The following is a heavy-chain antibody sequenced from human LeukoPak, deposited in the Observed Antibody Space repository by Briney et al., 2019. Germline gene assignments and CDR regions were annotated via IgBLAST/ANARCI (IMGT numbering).Heavy chain of an antibody. CDR3: ARDGSWYKGDY. CDR1: GFTFSSYS. V-gene: IGHV3-21*01. J-gene: IGHJ4*02. D-gene: IGHD6-13*01. Sequence: PEGSLRLSCAASGFTFSSYSMNWVRQAPGKGLEWVSSISSSSSYIYYADSVKGRFTISRDNAKNSLYLQMNSLRAEDTAVYYCARDGSWYKGDYWGQGTLVTVSS. CDR2: ISSSSSYI.